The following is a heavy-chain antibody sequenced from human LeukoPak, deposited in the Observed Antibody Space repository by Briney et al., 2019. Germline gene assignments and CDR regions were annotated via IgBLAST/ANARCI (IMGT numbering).Heavy chain of an antibody. CDR2: VSSRDNTI. Sequence: GGSLRLSCAASGFTFSDYYMTWIRQAPGKGLEWISYVSSRDNTIYYADSVKGRFTISRDNSKNTLYLQMNSLRAEDTAVYYCAGVRVTTTLIDYWGQGTLVTVSS. D-gene: IGHD4-17*01. CDR3: AGVRVTTTLIDY. CDR1: GFTFSDYY. J-gene: IGHJ4*02. V-gene: IGHV3-11*01.